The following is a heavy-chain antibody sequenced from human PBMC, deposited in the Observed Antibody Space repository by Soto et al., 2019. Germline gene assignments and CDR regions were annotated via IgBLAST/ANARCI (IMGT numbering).Heavy chain of an antibody. CDR2: ISSSSSYI. J-gene: IGHJ5*02. CDR1: GFTFSSYS. CDR3: ARAGILTGYRRRGGNWFDP. D-gene: IGHD3-9*01. V-gene: IGHV3-21*01. Sequence: EVQLVESGGGLVKPGGSLRLSCAASGFTFSSYSMNWVRQAPGKGLEWVSSISSSSSYIYYADSVKGRFTISRDNAKNSLYLQMNSLRAEDTAVYYCARAGILTGYRRRGGNWFDPWGQGTLVTVSS.